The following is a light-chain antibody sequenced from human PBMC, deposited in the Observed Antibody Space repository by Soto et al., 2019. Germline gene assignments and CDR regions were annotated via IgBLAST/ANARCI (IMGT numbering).Light chain of an antibody. V-gene: IGKV3-15*01. J-gene: IGKJ4*01. CDR3: QQYNNWPLT. CDR1: QSVTSN. Sequence: EIVMTQSPATLSVSPGERATLSCRASQSVTSNLAWDQQKPGQPPRRLIYGASTRATGIPARFSGSGSGTEFTLTISSLQSEDFAVYYCQQYNNWPLTFGGGTKVEIK. CDR2: GAS.